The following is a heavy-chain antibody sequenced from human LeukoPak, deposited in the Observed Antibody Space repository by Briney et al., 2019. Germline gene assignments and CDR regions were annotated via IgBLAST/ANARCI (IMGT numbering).Heavy chain of an antibody. V-gene: IGHV3-30*02. CDR2: ILYDGTNK. CDR3: PKNLRYYYADNHAKMDERDY. CDR1: GFTFSSFG. D-gene: IGHD4-23*01. Sequence: GGSLRLSCAASGFTFSSFGMHWVRQAPGQGLEWVAFILYDGTNKYYADSVKGRFTISRDNSKNTLSLQMNSLRVEDTAFYYCPKNLRYYYADNHAKMDERDYWGHGTLVTVSS. J-gene: IGHJ4*01.